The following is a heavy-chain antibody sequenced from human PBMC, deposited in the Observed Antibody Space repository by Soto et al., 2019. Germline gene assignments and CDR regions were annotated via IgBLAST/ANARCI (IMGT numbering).Heavy chain of an antibody. V-gene: IGHV4-59*08. D-gene: IGHD2-15*01. CDR3: ARHHRYCSGGSCYAFDY. J-gene: IGHJ4*02. CDR1: GGSISSYY. Sequence: SETLSLTCTVSGGSISSYYWSWIRQPPGKGLEWIGYIYYSGSTNYNPSLKSRVTISVDTSKNQFSLKLNSVTAADTAVYYCARHHRYCSGGSCYAFDYWGQGTLVTVSS. CDR2: IYYSGST.